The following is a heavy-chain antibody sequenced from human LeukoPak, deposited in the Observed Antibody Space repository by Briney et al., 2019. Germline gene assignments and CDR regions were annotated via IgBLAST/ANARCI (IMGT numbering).Heavy chain of an antibody. V-gene: IGHV5-51*01. D-gene: IGHD3-10*01. CDR1: GYSFISYG. CDR2: VYPADSDT. CDR3: ARPGQMHLGGHLPH. J-gene: IGHJ1*01. Sequence: GQSLKISCEAYGYSFISYGIAWVRQMPGQGLEWMGIVYPADSDTRYNPSFQGQVTISVDKSIKTAYQQWSSLKASDTAMYYCARPGQMHLGGHLPHWGQGTLVTVSS.